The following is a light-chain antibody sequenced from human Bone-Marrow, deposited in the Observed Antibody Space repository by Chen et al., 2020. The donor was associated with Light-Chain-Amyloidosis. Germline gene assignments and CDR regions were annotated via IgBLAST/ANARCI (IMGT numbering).Light chain of an antibody. Sequence: DIQMTQSPSSLSASVGDRVTITCQANQDNDNYLNGYQQKPGKAPNLLIYDASNLETGVPARFSGRGTGTHFTLNIRSLQPEDLATYFCQQYDSLPLTFGGGTKIETK. CDR2: DAS. CDR3: QQYDSLPLT. V-gene: IGKV1-33*01. CDR1: QDNDNY. J-gene: IGKJ4*01.